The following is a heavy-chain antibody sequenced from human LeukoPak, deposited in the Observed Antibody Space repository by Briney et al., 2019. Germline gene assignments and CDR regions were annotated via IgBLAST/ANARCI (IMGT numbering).Heavy chain of an antibody. J-gene: IGHJ4*02. CDR1: GGSISSYY. CDR3: ARGDGYNWDY. V-gene: IGHV4-59*12. Sequence: SETLSLTCTVSGGSISSYYWSWIRQPPGKGLEWIGNIYDSGSTNYNPSLKSRVTISVDTSKNQFSLKLSSVTAADTAVYYCARGDGYNWDYWGQGTLVTVSS. D-gene: IGHD5-24*01. CDR2: IYDSGST.